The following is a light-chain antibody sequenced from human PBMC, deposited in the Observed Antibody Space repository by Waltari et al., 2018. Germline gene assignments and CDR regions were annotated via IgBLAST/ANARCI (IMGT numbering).Light chain of an antibody. CDR3: SSYAGSNKLI. Sequence: QSALTQPPSASGSPGQSVTISCTGTSSDVGGYNYVSWSQQHPGKAPKLMIYEVSKRPSGVPVRFSGSKSGNTASLTVSGLQAEDEADYYCSSYAGSNKLIFGGGTKLTGL. CDR2: EVS. V-gene: IGLV2-8*01. J-gene: IGLJ2*01. CDR1: SSDVGGYNY.